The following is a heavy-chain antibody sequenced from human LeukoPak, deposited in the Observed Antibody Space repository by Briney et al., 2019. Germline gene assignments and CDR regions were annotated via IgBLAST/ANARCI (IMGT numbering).Heavy chain of an antibody. V-gene: IGHV1-2*02. CDR1: GYTFTGYY. Sequence: GASVKVSCKVSGYTFTGYYMHWVRQAPGQGLEWMGWINPDSGGTNYAQKFQGRVTMTRDTSISTAYMELSRLRPDDTAVYYCARDLKRAHHRPLLGYWGQGTLVTVSS. CDR2: INPDSGGT. J-gene: IGHJ4*02. D-gene: IGHD1-14*01. CDR3: ARDLKRAHHRPLLGY.